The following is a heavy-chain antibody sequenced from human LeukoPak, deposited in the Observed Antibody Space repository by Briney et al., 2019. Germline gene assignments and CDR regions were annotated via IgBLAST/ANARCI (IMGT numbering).Heavy chain of an antibody. J-gene: IGHJ4*02. D-gene: IGHD6-13*01. V-gene: IGHV3-30*03. Sequence: GGSLRLSCAASGFTFSSYGMHWVRQAPGKGLEWVAVISYDGSNKYYADSVKGRFTVSRDNSKNTLYLQMNSLRAEDTAVYYCASSLPRYSSSWYLFNYWGQGTLVTVSS. CDR3: ASSLPRYSSSWYLFNY. CDR1: GFTFSSYG. CDR2: ISYDGSNK.